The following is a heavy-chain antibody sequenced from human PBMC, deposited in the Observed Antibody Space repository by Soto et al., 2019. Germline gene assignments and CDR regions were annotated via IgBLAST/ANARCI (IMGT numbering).Heavy chain of an antibody. D-gene: IGHD3-16*01. CDR2: IIPVFGTT. CDR1: GGLFSSFA. Sequence: VQSGPEVKKPGSSVKVSCKDSGGLFSSFAISWVRQAPGQGLEWLGGIIPVFGTTNYAEKFQDRLTITADESTNTAYMELSGLRSGDTAIYYCARGGGPYVWFKEFWGQGTLVTVSS. CDR3: ARGGGPYVWFKEF. V-gene: IGHV1-69*01. J-gene: IGHJ4*02.